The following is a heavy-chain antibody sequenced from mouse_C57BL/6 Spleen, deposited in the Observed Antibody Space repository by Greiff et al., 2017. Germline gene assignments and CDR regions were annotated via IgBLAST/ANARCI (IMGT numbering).Heavy chain of an antibody. Sequence: QVQLQQSGAELVRPGTSVKVSCKASGYAFTNYLIEWVKQRPGQGLEWIGVINPGSGGTNYNEKFKGKATLTADKSSSTAYMQLSSLTSEDSAVYFCARTNDSNYYGYAMDYWGQGTSGTVSS. CDR1: GYAFTNYL. CDR2: INPGSGGT. V-gene: IGHV1-54*01. CDR3: ARTNDSNYYGYAMDY. J-gene: IGHJ4*01. D-gene: IGHD2-5*01.